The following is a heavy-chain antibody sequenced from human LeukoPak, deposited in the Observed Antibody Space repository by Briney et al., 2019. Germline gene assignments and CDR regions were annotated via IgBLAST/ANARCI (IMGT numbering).Heavy chain of an antibody. Sequence: PGGSLTLSCAASGFTFSTYGMHWGRHGTGKRQKWVALISYDGGKKYYADSVKGRFTISRDNSKNTLYLQINSLIPDDTAVYYCAKGKQQWWTFDALDIWGQGTTVTVSS. CDR2: ISYDGGKK. CDR3: AKGKQQWWTFDALDI. CDR1: GFTFSTYG. D-gene: IGHD5-18*01. J-gene: IGHJ3*02. V-gene: IGHV3-30*18.